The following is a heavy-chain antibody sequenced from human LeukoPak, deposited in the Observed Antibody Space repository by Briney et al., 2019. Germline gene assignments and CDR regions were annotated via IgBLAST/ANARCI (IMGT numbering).Heavy chain of an antibody. V-gene: IGHV4-61*02. D-gene: IGHD1-14*01. CDR1: GGSISSGSYH. CDR2: IYTSGST. Sequence: SQTLSLTCTVSGGSISSGSYHWSWIRQPAGKGLEWIGRIYTSGSTNYNPSLKSRVTISVDTSKNQFSLKLSSVTAADTAVYYCASGGEPYYFDYWGQGTLVTVSS. J-gene: IGHJ4*02. CDR3: ASGGEPYYFDY.